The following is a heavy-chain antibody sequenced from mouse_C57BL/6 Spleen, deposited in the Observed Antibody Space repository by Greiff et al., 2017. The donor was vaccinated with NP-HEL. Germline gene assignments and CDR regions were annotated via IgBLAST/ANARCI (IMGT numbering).Heavy chain of an antibody. CDR2: ISDGGSDT. D-gene: IGHD1-1*01. CDR1: GFTFSSYA. V-gene: IGHV5-4*01. Sequence: DVQLVESGGGLVKPGGSLKLSCAASGFTFSSYAMSWVRQTPEKRLEWVATISDGGSDTSYPDNVKGRFTISRDNATNNLYLQMSHLKTADTAMYYCARGAYYGSPWYFDVWGTGTMVTVSS. J-gene: IGHJ1*03. CDR3: ARGAYYGSPWYFDV.